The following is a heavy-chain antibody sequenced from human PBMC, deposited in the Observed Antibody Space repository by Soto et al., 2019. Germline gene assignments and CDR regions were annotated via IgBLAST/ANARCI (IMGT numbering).Heavy chain of an antibody. V-gene: IGHV1-18*01. J-gene: IGHJ4*02. CDR3: ARNWSYPSCGMDY. D-gene: IGHD6-25*01. CDR1: GYSFTNYG. Sequence: QIQLVQSGDEVKKPGASVKVSCKASGYSFTNYGISWVRQAPGQGLECIGWISPYSGNTNHAQKFQGRVTLTTDTSTSTAYMKMLSLRSDDTAVYYCARNWSYPSCGMDYGGQGTLVTVSS. CDR2: ISPYSGNT.